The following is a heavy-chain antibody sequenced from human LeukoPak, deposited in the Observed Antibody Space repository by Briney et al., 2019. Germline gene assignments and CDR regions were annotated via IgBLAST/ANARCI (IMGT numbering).Heavy chain of an antibody. CDR3: ARDATDAAYTPMNDY. CDR1: GGTFSSYA. J-gene: IGHJ4*02. Sequence: ASVKVSCKASGGTFSSYAISWVRQAPGQGLEWMGWTSAYNGNTNYAQNLRGRVTMIIDRSTSTVYMKLRSLRSDDTAVYYCARDATDAAYTPMNDYWGQGTLVTVSS. CDR2: TSAYNGNT. V-gene: IGHV1-18*01. D-gene: IGHD2-15*01.